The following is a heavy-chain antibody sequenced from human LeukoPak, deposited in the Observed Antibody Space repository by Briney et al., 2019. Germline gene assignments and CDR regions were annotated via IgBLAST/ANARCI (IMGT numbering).Heavy chain of an antibody. V-gene: IGHV3-30*02. J-gene: IGHJ4*02. CDR3: AKTDVEYGSGSYPAY. D-gene: IGHD3-10*01. CDR2: IRYDGRNK. Sequence: GGSLRLSCAASGLTFSSYGMHWVRQAPGKGLEWVAFIRYDGRNKYYADSVKGRFTISRDNSKNTLYLQMNSLRAEDTAVYYCAKTDVEYGSGSYPAYWGQGTLVTVSS. CDR1: GLTFSSYG.